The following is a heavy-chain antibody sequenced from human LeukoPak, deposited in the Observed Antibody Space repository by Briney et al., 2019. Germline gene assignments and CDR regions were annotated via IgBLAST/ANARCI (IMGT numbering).Heavy chain of an antibody. Sequence: GGSLRLSCAASGFTFRSYGMHWVRQAPGKGLEWVAVISYDGSNKYYADSVKGRFTISRDNSKNTLYLQMNSLRAEDTAVYYCAKDLDIVATGYYYYYYGMDVWGQGTTVTVSS. D-gene: IGHD5-12*01. CDR1: GFTFRSYG. J-gene: IGHJ6*02. CDR2: ISYDGSNK. CDR3: AKDLDIVATGYYYYYYGMDV. V-gene: IGHV3-30*18.